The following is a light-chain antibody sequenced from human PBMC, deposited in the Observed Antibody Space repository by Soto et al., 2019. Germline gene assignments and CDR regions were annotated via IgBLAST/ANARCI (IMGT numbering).Light chain of an antibody. CDR2: GNS. J-gene: IGLJ2*01. CDR1: SSNIGAGYD. CDR3: QSYDSSLSGVV. V-gene: IGLV1-40*01. Sequence: QSALTQPPSVSGAPGQRVTISCTGSSSNIGAGYDVHWYQQLPGTAPKLLIYGNSNRPSGVPDRFSGSKSGTSASLDITGLQAEDEADYYCQSYDSSLSGVVFGGGTKLTVL.